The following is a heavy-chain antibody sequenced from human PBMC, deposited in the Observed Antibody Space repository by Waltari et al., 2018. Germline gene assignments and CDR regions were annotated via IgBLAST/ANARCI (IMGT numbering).Heavy chain of an antibody. V-gene: IGHV3-53*01. D-gene: IGHD6-19*01. CDR3: ARDSSGWSWGMDV. Sequence: EVQLVESGGGLIQPGGSLRLSCAASGFTVSSNYMSWVRPAPGKGLEWVSCIDRGVITYYADSVKGEFTISIDNSKNTLYLQMNSLRAEDTAVYYCARDSSGWSWGMDVWGQGTTVTVSS. CDR1: GFTVSSNY. CDR2: IDRGVIT. J-gene: IGHJ6*02.